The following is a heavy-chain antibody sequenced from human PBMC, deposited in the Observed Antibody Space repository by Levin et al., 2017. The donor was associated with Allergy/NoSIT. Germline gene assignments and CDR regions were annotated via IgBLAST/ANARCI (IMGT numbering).Heavy chain of an antibody. D-gene: IGHD3-3*01. CDR2: INRSGST. Sequence: SETLSLTCAVYGESFSGYYWSWIRQPPGKGLEWIAEINRSGSTNYNPSLKSRVTISVDTSKNQFSLKLSSVTAADTAVYYCARVGIGERPGFDSWGQGTLVTVSS. CDR1: GESFSGYY. V-gene: IGHV4-34*01. J-gene: IGHJ4*02. CDR3: ARVGIGERPGFDS.